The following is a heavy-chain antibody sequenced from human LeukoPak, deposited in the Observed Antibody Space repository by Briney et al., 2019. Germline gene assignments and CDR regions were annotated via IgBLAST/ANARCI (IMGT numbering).Heavy chain of an antibody. D-gene: IGHD1-26*01. CDR1: GLTFSIYA. CDR2: ISVSGGTT. J-gene: IGHJ4*02. Sequence: GASLTLSCEPSGLTFSIYAMSWVRQATGEGLEWVSGISVSGGTTYYADSVKGRFTISRDNAKNSLYLQKNSLRAEDTGVCYSARGREVLDYWGQGTLVTVSS. V-gene: IGHV3-23*01. CDR3: ARGREVLDY.